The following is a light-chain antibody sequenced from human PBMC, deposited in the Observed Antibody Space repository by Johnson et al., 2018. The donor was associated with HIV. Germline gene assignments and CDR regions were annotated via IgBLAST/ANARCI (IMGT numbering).Light chain of an antibody. J-gene: IGLJ1*01. CDR3: AAWDDSLNGLYV. CDR1: NSNIGSNT. Sequence: QSVLTQSPSASGTPGQRVTISCSGSNSNIGSNTVNWYQQLPGTAPKLLIYTNNQRPSGVPDRFSASKSGPSASLAISGLQPEDEADYYCAAWDDSLNGLYVFATGTKVTVL. CDR2: TNN. V-gene: IGLV1-44*01.